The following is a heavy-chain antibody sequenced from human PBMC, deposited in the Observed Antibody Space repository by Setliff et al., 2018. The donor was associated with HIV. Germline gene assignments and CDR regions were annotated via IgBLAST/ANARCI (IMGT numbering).Heavy chain of an antibody. CDR3: ARRDGYSYGFYFDY. D-gene: IGHD5-18*01. CDR2: IYTSGST. CDR1: GGSISSYY. Sequence: SETLSLTCTVSGGSISSYYWSWIRQPPGKGLEWIGYIYTSGSTNYNPSLQSRVSMSIDTSKNQFSLKLSSVTAADTAVYYCARRDGYSYGFYFDYWGQGTLVTVSS. V-gene: IGHV4-4*09. J-gene: IGHJ4*02.